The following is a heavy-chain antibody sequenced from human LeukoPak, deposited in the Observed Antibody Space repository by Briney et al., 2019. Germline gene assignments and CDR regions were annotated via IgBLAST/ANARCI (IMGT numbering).Heavy chain of an antibody. Sequence: ASVKVSCKASGYTFTGYYMHWVRQAPGQGLEWMGWINPNSGGTNYAQKFQGRVTMTRDTSISTAYMGLSRLRSDDTAVYYCAASTIFGVVRDYWGQGTLVTVSS. J-gene: IGHJ4*02. CDR3: AASTIFGVVRDY. CDR1: GYTFTGYY. V-gene: IGHV1-2*02. D-gene: IGHD3-3*01. CDR2: INPNSGGT.